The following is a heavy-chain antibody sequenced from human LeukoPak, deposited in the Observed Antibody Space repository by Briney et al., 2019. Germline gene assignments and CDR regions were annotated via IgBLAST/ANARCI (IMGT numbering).Heavy chain of an antibody. J-gene: IGHJ4*02. Sequence: GGSLRLSCAASGFTFSNAWMSWVRQAPGKGLEWVSVIYSGGSTYYADSVKGRFTISRDNSKNTLYLQMNSLRAEDTAVYYCAKGRGSGYYDYFDYWGQGTLVTVSS. CDR3: AKGRGSGYYDYFDY. CDR1: GFTFSNAW. V-gene: IGHV3-53*01. D-gene: IGHD3-3*01. CDR2: IYSGGST.